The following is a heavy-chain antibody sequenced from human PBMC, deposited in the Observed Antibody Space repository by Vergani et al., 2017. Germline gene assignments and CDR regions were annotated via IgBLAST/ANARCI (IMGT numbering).Heavy chain of an antibody. CDR3: AKDGLDIVVVTAIPDYGMDV. Sequence: EVQLLESGGGLVQPGGSLRLSCAASGFTFSSYAMSWVRQAPGKGLEWVSAISGRGGSTYYADSVKGRFTISRDNSKNTLYLQMNSLRAEDTAVYYCAKDGLDIVVVTAIPDYGMDVWGQGTTVTVSS. D-gene: IGHD2-21*02. CDR1: GFTFSSYA. V-gene: IGHV3-23*01. J-gene: IGHJ6*02. CDR2: ISGRGGST.